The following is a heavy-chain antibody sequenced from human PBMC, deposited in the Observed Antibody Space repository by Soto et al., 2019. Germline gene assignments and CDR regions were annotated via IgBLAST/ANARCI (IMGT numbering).Heavy chain of an antibody. Sequence: SVKVSCKASGGTFSSYAISWLRQAPGQGLEWMGGIIPIFGTANYAQKFQGRVTITADESTSTAYMELSSLRSEDTAVYYCARLMTTVTTFGLAYGMDVWGQGTTVTVSS. CDR3: ARLMTTVTTFGLAYGMDV. CDR2: IIPIFGTA. D-gene: IGHD4-17*01. V-gene: IGHV1-69*13. CDR1: GGTFSSYA. J-gene: IGHJ6*02.